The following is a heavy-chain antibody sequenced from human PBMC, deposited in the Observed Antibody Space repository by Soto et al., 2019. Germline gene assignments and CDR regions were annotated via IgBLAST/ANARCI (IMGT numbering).Heavy chain of an antibody. V-gene: IGHV4-31*11. CDR2: IYYSGST. J-gene: IGHJ4*02. Sequence: TKPLTCAGAGGSTGSGGYCWSWLRPPPGKGLEWIGYIYYSGSTSYNPSLKSRVTISVDTSKNQFSLKLSSVTAADTAVYYCARDLGKRLGELSPYYFDYWGQGNRVTVS. CDR1: GGSTGSGGYC. D-gene: IGHD3-16*02. CDR3: ARDLGKRLGELSPYYFDY.